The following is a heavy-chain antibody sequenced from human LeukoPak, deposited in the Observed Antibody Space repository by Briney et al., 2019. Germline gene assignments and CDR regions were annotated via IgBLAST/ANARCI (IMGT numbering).Heavy chain of an antibody. D-gene: IGHD6-6*01. CDR1: GYSFSNYW. V-gene: IGHV5-51*01. J-gene: IGHJ4*02. Sequence: KHGESLKISCKASGYSFSNYWIAWVRQMPGKGLEWMGIIYPGDSDTRYSPSFQGQVTISADKSISTAYLQWSSLKASDTAMYYCARRAQLVGDYWGQGTLVTVSS. CDR3: ARRAQLVGDY. CDR2: IYPGDSDT.